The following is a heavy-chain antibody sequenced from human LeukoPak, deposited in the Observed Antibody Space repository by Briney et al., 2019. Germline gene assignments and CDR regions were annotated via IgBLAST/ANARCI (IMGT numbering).Heavy chain of an antibody. V-gene: IGHV4-30-4*01. CDR3: ARDRGPKSSGYGVLPDYYFDY. D-gene: IGHD5-12*01. CDR2: IYYSGST. Sequence: SQTLSLTCTVSGDSISSGDYYWSWIRQPPGKGLEWIGYIYYSGSTYYNPSLKSRVTISVDTSKNQFSLKLSSVTAADTAVYYCARDRGPKSSGYGVLPDYYFDYWGQGTLVTVSS. CDR1: GDSISSGDYY. J-gene: IGHJ4*02.